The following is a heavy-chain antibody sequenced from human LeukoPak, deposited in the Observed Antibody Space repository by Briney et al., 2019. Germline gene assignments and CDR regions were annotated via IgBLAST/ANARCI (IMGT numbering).Heavy chain of an antibody. V-gene: IGHV4-34*01. CDR2: INHSGST. Sequence: SETLSLTCAVYGGSFSGYYWSWIRQPPGKGLEWIGEINHSGSTNYNPSLKSRVTISVDTSKNQFSLKLSSVTAADTAVHYCAASLRYFDYWGQGTLVTVSS. D-gene: IGHD3-9*01. J-gene: IGHJ4*02. CDR1: GGSFSGYY. CDR3: AASLRYFDY.